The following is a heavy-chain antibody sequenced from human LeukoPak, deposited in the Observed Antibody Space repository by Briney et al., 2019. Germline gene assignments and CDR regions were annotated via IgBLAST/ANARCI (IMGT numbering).Heavy chain of an antibody. CDR3: ARGWKSFGGSGRLVDY. J-gene: IGHJ4*02. CDR2: MNPNSGNT. CDR1: GYTLTSYD. Sequence: ASVTVSCKASGYTLTSYDINWVRQATGQGLEWMGWMNPNSGNTGYAQKFQGRVTMTRNTSISTAYMELSSLRSEDTAVYYCARGWKSFGGSGRLVDYWGQGTLVTVSS. V-gene: IGHV1-8*01. D-gene: IGHD3-10*01.